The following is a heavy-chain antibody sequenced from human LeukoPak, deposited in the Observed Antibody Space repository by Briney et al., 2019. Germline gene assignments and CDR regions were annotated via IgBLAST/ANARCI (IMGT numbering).Heavy chain of an antibody. Sequence: GGSLRHSRAASGFTFSSYAMSWVRQAPGKGVECVSPISGIGGSTYYAHSLRGRFTISPENSKNTLYLQINSLRAEDTAVYYCAKDKYSSSWYYFDYWSQGTLVTVSS. CDR1: GFTFSSYA. V-gene: IGHV3-23*01. CDR2: ISGIGGST. D-gene: IGHD6-13*01. J-gene: IGHJ4*02. CDR3: AKDKYSSSWYYFDY.